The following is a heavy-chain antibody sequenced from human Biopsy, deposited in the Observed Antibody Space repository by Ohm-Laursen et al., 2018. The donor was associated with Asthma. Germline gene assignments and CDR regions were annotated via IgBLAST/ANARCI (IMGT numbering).Heavy chain of an antibody. CDR1: GGTLNNYA. CDR3: AREVSTVDYGYYYFAMDV. D-gene: IGHD4-17*01. CDR2: ISPIFGSI. Sequence: SSVKVSCKPSGGTLNNYAINWVRQAPGQGLEWMGGISPIFGSIKYAQKFQDRVTITADVFTNTVHMELGSLRSEDSAVYYCAREVSTVDYGYYYFAMDVWGQGTTVTVSS. V-gene: IGHV1-69*01. J-gene: IGHJ6*02.